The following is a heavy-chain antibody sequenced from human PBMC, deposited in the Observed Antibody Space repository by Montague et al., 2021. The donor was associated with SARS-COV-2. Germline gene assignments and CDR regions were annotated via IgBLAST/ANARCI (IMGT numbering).Heavy chain of an antibody. J-gene: IGHJ6*02. V-gene: IGHV4-39*07. CDR3: ARGGGNSADHYYDGMDG. Sequence: SETLSLTCIVSGGSISSSYYWGWIRQPPGKGLEWIGSIYYSGSTYYNPSLKSRITMSVDTSKNQFSLQLNSVTAADTAVYYCARGGGNSADHYYDGMDGWGLGTTVTVSS. D-gene: IGHD4-23*01. CDR2: IYYSGST. CDR1: GGSISSSYY.